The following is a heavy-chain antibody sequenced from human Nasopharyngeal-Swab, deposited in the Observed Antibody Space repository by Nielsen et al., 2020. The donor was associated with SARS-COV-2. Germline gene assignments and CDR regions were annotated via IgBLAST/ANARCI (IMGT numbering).Heavy chain of an antibody. CDR2: ISVYNGNT. CDR1: GYTFTGYY. Sequence: ASVKVSCKASGYTFTGYYMHWVRQAPGQGLEWMGWISVYNGNTNYAQKLQGRVTMTTDTSTSTAYMELRSLRSDDTAVYYCARVPEGYGDYGYYYYYMDVWGKGTTVAVSS. CDR3: ARVPEGYGDYGYYYYYMDV. D-gene: IGHD4-17*01. J-gene: IGHJ6*03. V-gene: IGHV1-18*04.